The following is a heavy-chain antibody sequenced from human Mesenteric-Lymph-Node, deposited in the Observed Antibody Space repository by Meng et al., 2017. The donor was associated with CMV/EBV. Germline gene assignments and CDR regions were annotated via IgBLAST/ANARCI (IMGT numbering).Heavy chain of an antibody. CDR1: GFTFSSYS. D-gene: IGHD1-26*01. CDR3: ARVNGTPYGMDV. V-gene: IGHV3-21*01. J-gene: IGHJ6*02. CDR2: ISSSSTYI. Sequence: SLRLSCAASGFTFSSYSFNWVRQAPGKGLECVSSISSSSTYIYYADSVKGRFTISRDNAKNSLYLQMNSLRAEDTAVYWCARVNGTPYGMDVWGQGTTVTVSS.